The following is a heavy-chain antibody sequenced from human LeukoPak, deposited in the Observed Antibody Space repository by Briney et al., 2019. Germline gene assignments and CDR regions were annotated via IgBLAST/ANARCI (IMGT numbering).Heavy chain of an antibody. V-gene: IGHV4-59*01. Sequence: PSETLSLTCTVSGDSMRGYYWSWIRQRPGKGLEWIGYTYYSGGTNYNPSLKGRVTISVDTSKNQFSLKLSSVSAADTAVYYCARERIAVAGTPLLDVWGKGTTVTVSS. CDR3: ARERIAVAGTPLLDV. CDR2: TYYSGGT. J-gene: IGHJ6*04. CDR1: GDSMRGYY. D-gene: IGHD6-19*01.